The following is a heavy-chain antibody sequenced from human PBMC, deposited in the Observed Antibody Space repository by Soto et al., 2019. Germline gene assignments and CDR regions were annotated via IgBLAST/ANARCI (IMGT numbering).Heavy chain of an antibody. D-gene: IGHD1-26*01. CDR2: INAGNGNT. CDR1: RYTLAGYS. J-gene: IGHJ3*02. Sequence: SVEVSCKASRYTLAGYSRYWARHATEQRLEWMGWINAGNGNTKYSQKFQGRVTITRDTSASTAYMELSSLRSEDTAVYYCATNTWGGSYGWATDAFDIWGQGTMVTVSS. CDR3: ATNTWGGSYGWATDAFDI. V-gene: IGHV1-3*01.